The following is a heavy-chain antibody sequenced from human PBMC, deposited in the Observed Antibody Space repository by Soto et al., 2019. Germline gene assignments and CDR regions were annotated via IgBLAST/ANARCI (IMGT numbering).Heavy chain of an antibody. V-gene: IGHV4-61*01. CDR1: GGSVSSGNYY. J-gene: IGHJ4*02. CDR3: AILDSSSWYFGGKIDY. Sequence: SETLSLTCTVSGGSVSSGNYYWSWIRQPPGEGLEWIGYFYYTGSSNYNPSLKSRVTISIDASKNQFSLRLSSVTAADTAVYYCAILDSSSWYFGGKIDYWGQGTLVTVSS. D-gene: IGHD6-13*01. CDR2: FYYTGSS.